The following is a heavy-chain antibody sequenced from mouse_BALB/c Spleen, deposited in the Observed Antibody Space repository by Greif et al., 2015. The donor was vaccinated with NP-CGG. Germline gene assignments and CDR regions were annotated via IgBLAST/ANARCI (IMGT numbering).Heavy chain of an antibody. V-gene: IGHV5-4*02. CDR2: ISDGGSYT. D-gene: IGHD3-1*01. Sequence: VQLVASGGGLVKPGGSLKLSCAASGFTFSDYYMYWVRQTPEKRLEWVATISDGGSYTYYPDSVKGRFTISRDNAKNNLYLQMSRRKSEDTARYYGARGGTGVDYWGQGTTLTVSS. J-gene: IGHJ2*01. CDR1: GFTFSDYY. CDR3: ARGGTGVDY.